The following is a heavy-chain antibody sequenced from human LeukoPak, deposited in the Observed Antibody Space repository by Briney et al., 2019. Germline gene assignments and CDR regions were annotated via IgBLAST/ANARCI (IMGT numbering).Heavy chain of an antibody. Sequence: PSETLSLTCAVYGVSFSGYYWSWFRQPPGKGLEWIGEINHSGSTNYNPSLKSRVTISVDTSKNQFSLKLSSVTAADTAVYYCARHPYDFWSGYPFDYWGQGTLVTVSS. CDR2: INHSGST. D-gene: IGHD3-3*01. CDR1: GVSFSGYY. J-gene: IGHJ4*02. V-gene: IGHV4-34*01. CDR3: ARHPYDFWSGYPFDY.